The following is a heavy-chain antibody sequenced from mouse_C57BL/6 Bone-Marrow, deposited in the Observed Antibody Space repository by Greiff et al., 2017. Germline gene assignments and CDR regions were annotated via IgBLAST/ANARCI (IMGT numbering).Heavy chain of an antibody. CDR3: AREGGITTVVEGYFDV. Sequence: QVQLQQSGAELVKPGASVKISCKASGYAFSSYWMNWVKQRPGKGLEWIGQIYPGDGDTNYNGKFKGKATLTADKSSSTAYMQLSSLTSEYSAVYYCAREGGITTVVEGYFDVWGTGTTVTVSS. V-gene: IGHV1-80*01. D-gene: IGHD1-1*01. CDR2: IYPGDGDT. J-gene: IGHJ1*03. CDR1: GYAFSSYW.